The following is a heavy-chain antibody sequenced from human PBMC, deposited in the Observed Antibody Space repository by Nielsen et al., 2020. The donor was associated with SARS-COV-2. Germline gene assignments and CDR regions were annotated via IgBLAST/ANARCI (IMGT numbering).Heavy chain of an antibody. Sequence: GESLKISCAASGFTFSSYAMSWVRQAPGKGLEWVSAISGSGGSTYYADSVKGRFTISRDNSKNSLYLQMNSLRAEDTAVYYCASSTEKSDYWGQGTLVTVSS. V-gene: IGHV3-23*01. J-gene: IGHJ4*02. D-gene: IGHD2-15*01. CDR2: ISGSGGST. CDR1: GFTFSSYA. CDR3: ASSTEKSDY.